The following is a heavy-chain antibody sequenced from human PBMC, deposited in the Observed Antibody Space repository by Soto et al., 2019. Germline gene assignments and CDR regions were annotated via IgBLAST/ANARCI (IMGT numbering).Heavy chain of an antibody. J-gene: IGHJ4*02. CDR1: GYSITNHG. CDR3: GKDIRSGSIDY. D-gene: IGHD1-1*01. CDR2: IWSHGTDQ. Sequence: GGSLRLSCAASGYSITNHGMHWVRQAPGKGLEWVALIWSHGTDQYYADSVRGRFTVSRDTSMNTVYLQMNSLRAEDTARYYCGKDIRSGSIDYWGQGTLVTVSS. V-gene: IGHV3-33*06.